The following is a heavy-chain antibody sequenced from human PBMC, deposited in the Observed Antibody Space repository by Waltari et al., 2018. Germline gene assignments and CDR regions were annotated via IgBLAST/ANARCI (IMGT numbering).Heavy chain of an antibody. CDR1: GFTFSEYT. V-gene: IGHV3-48*01. Sequence: EVQLVESGGDLVQPGGSLRLPCSASGFTFSEYTMNWVRQAPGKGLEWVSYISTGSSPTYYADSVKGRFTISRDNAKNSLYLQMSSLRAEDTALYYCVRDHAYAFDFWGQGTMVTVPS. CDR3: VRDHAYAFDF. CDR2: ISTGSSPT. J-gene: IGHJ3*01.